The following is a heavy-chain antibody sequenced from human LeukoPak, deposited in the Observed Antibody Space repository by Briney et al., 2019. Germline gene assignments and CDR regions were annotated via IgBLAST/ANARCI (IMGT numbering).Heavy chain of an antibody. CDR2: ISSSSSYI. V-gene: IGHV3-21*01. J-gene: IGHJ3*02. D-gene: IGHD2-21*02. Sequence: PGGSLRLSCAASGFTFSSYSMNWVRQAPGKGLEWVTSISSSSSYIYYADSVKGRFTISRDNAKNSLYLQMNSLRAEDTAVYYCARVQYCGGDCHAFDIWGQGTMVTVSS. CDR3: ARVQYCGGDCHAFDI. CDR1: GFTFSSYS.